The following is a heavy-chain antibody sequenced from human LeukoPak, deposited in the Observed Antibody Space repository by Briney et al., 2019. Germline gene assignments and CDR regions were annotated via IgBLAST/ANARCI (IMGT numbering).Heavy chain of an antibody. J-gene: IGHJ3*02. Sequence: GGSLRLSCAASGFTFSAYWMHWVRQAPGKGLVWVSRINSDGFSITYADSEKGRFTISRDNAKNTLYLHMNSLRGEDTAVYYCASFYGGSAFDTWGQGKWSPSLQ. CDR2: INSDGFSI. D-gene: IGHD2/OR15-2a*01. CDR1: GFTFSAYW. CDR3: ASFYGGSAFDT. V-gene: IGHV3-74*01.